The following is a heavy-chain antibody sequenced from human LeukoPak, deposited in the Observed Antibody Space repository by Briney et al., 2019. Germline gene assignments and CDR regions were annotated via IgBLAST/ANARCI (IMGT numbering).Heavy chain of an antibody. CDR2: IIPIFGTA. CDR1: GGTFSSYA. J-gene: IGHJ4*02. V-gene: IGHV1-69*01. D-gene: IGHD6-13*01. Sequence: GASVKVSCKASGGTFSSYATSWVRQAPGQGLEWMGGIIPIFGTANYAQKFQGRVTITADESTSTAYMELSSLRSEDTAVYYCASSLSLIAAAVFDYWGQGTLVTVSS. CDR3: ASSLSLIAAAVFDY.